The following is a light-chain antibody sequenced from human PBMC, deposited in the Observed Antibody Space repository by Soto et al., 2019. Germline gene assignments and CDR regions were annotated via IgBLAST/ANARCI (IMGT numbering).Light chain of an antibody. CDR1: NSDVGNYNL. V-gene: IGLV2-23*02. CDR3: CSYAGNTTFK. Sequence: QSVLTQPASVSGSPGQWITISCAGTNSDVGNYNLVSWYQQHPGKAPKLIIYAVNKRPSAVSNRFSGSKSGNTASLSISGLQAEDEADYYCCSYAGNTTFKFGGGTQLTVL. CDR2: AVN. J-gene: IGLJ2*01.